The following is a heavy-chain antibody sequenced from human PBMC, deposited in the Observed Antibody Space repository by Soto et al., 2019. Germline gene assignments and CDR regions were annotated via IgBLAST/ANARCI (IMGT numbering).Heavy chain of an antibody. D-gene: IGHD6-19*01. CDR1: GFTLSSYW. CDR3: VRDGRGGWHFDS. V-gene: IGHV3-7*01. CDR2: TKGDGSEM. J-gene: IGHJ4*02. Sequence: LRLSWAACGFTLSSYWMSWIRQVPGKGLEWVANTKGDGSEMYLIDSVAGRFTITRDNPRNTVSLQMNNLRVEDTALYYCVRDGRGGWHFDSWGQGTLVTASS.